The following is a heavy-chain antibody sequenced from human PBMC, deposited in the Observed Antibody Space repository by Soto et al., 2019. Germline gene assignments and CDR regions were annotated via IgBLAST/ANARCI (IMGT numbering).Heavy chain of an antibody. Sequence: QVQLVQSGAEVEKPGASVKVSCEASGYTFTGFWIHWVRQAPGQGLEWMGWINPKSGVTNYAQKFPGKDTMTRENVNSYCHKEMGRPPPGRPGVVYFSKGLWTVGQCSGGTCYDGMDVWGQGTTVTVSS. J-gene: IGHJ6*02. V-gene: IGHV1-2*02. CDR1: GYTFTGFW. CDR2: INPKSGVT. CDR3: SKGLWTVGQCSGGTCYDGMDV. D-gene: IGHD2-15*01.